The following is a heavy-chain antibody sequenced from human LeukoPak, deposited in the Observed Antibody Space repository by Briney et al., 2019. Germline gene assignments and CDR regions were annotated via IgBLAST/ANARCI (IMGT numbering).Heavy chain of an antibody. V-gene: IGHV1-69*05. J-gene: IGHJ4*02. CDR3: ARVSYYYGSEAPYYFDY. D-gene: IGHD3-10*01. CDR2: IIPIFGTA. CDR1: GGTFSSYA. Sequence: SVKVSCKASGGTFSSYAISWVRQAPRQGLEWMGRIIPIFGTANYAQKFQGRVTITTDESTSTAYMELSSLRSEDTAVYYCARVSYYYGSEAPYYFDYWGQGTLVTVSS.